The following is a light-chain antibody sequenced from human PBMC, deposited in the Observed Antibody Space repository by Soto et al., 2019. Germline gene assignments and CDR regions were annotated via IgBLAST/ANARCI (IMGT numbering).Light chain of an antibody. V-gene: IGKV1-39*01. CDR1: QPISDY. CDR2: TAS. CDR3: QQSYSTTWT. Sequence: DIQMTQSPSSLSASVGDRVTITCRTSQPISDYLNWYQQKPGKAPSLLIYTASNLQTGVPSRFSGSGSGTHFTLTISSLQPEDFATYYCQQSYSTTWTFGQGTKVDI. J-gene: IGKJ1*01.